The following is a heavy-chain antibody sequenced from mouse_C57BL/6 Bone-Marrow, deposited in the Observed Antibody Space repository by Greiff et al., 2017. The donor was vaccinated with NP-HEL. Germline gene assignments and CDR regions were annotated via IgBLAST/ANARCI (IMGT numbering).Heavy chain of an antibody. V-gene: IGHV1-64*01. CDR2: IHPNSGST. J-gene: IGHJ2*01. D-gene: IGHD1-1*01. CDR1: GYTFTSYW. Sequence: QVQLQQPGAELVKPGASVKLSCKASGYTFTSYWMHWVKQRPGHGLEWIGMIHPNSGSTNYNEKFKSKATLTVDKSSSTAYMQLSSLTSEDSAVYYCARQYYYGSSYAYFDYWGQGTTLTVAS. CDR3: ARQYYYGSSYAYFDY.